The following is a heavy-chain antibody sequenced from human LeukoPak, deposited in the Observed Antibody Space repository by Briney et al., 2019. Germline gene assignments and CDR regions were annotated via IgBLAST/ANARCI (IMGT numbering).Heavy chain of an antibody. J-gene: IGHJ4*02. D-gene: IGHD5-12*01. CDR1: GGSISSGSYY. Sequence: SETLSLTCTVSGGSISSGSYYWSWIRQPAGNGLEWIGRIYTSGSTNYNPSLKSRVTISVDTSKNQFSLKLSSVTAADTAVYYCARVTLAGGGGYDYWGQGTLVTASS. V-gene: IGHV4-61*02. CDR2: IYTSGST. CDR3: ARVTLAGGGGYDY.